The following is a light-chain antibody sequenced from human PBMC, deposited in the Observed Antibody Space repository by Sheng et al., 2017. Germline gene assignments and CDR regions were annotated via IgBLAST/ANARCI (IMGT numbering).Light chain of an antibody. CDR3: QQRRNWPKT. V-gene: IGKV1-5*01. CDR1: ESVNTG. CDR2: GAS. J-gene: IGKJ1*01. Sequence: DIQMTQSPSTLPASVGDRVTITCRASESVNTGLAWYQQKPGKAPKLLIYGASTLQSGVPSRFSGSGSGTDFTLTISSLQPEDFAIYYCQQRRNWPKTFGQGTKVEIK.